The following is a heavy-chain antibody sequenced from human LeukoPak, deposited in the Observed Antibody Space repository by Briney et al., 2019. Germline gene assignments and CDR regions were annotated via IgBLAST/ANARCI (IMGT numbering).Heavy chain of an antibody. Sequence: GSSVKVSCKASGGTFSSYAISWVRQAPGQGLEWMGGIIPIFGTVNYAQKFQGRVTITADESTSTAYMELSSLRSEDTAVYYCARVEEYYYYGMDVWGQGTTVTVSS. J-gene: IGHJ6*02. CDR1: GGTFSSYA. CDR2: IIPIFGTV. V-gene: IGHV1-69*01. CDR3: ARVEEYYYYGMDV. D-gene: IGHD3-3*01.